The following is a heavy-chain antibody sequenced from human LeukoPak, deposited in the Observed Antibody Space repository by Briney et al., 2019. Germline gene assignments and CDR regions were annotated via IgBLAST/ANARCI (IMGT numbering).Heavy chain of an antibody. CDR2: IYYSGST. V-gene: IGHV4-59*02. D-gene: IGHD5-18*01. J-gene: IGHJ4*02. Sequence: GSLRLSFADSGFTVSSNDMSWVRQAPGKGLEWIGSIYYSGSTYYNPSLKSRVTISVDTSKNQFSLKLSSVTAADTAVYYCAGHVDTAMGSLDYWGQGTLVTVSS. CDR1: GFTVSSND. CDR3: AGHVDTAMGSLDY.